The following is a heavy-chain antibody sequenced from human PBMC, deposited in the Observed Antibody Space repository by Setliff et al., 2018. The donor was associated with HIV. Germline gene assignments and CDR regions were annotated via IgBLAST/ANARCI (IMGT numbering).Heavy chain of an antibody. J-gene: IGHJ4*02. CDR2: ITADNGNT. D-gene: IGHD6-13*01. V-gene: IGHV1-18*01. CDR3: ARFSSSWPYYFDY. CDR1: GYTFTNYG. Sequence: ASVKVSCKASGYTFTNYGITWVRQAPGQGLEWMGWITADNGNTNYAQRFKGRVTMTSDTSTSTAYMELRSLRSEDTAVYYCARFSSSWPYYFDYWGQGMLVTVSS.